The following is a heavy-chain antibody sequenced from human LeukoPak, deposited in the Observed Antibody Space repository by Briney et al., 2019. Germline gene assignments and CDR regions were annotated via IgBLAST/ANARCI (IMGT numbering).Heavy chain of an antibody. CDR3: ARPQEDIVVVPAATWFDP. D-gene: IGHD2-2*01. Sequence: ASQTLSLTCNVSGGSISSSSYYWGWIRQPPGKGLEWIGSIYYSGSTYYNPSLKSRVTISVDTSKNQFSLKLSSVTAADTAVYYCARPQEDIVVVPAATWFDPWGQGTLVTVSS. V-gene: IGHV4-39*01. CDR2: IYYSGST. CDR1: GGSISSSSYY. J-gene: IGHJ5*02.